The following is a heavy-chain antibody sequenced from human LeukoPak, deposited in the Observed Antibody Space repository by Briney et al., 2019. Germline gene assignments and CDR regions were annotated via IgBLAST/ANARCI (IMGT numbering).Heavy chain of an antibody. D-gene: IGHD6-13*01. Sequence: SETLSLTCTVSGGSISSYYWSWIRQPAGKGLEWIGYIYHSGSTNYNPSLKSRVTISVDTSKSQFSLKLSSVTAADTAVYYCATGYSSTWYYFDYWGQGTLVTVSS. CDR1: GGSISSYY. V-gene: IGHV4-59*01. CDR3: ATGYSSTWYYFDY. J-gene: IGHJ4*02. CDR2: IYHSGST.